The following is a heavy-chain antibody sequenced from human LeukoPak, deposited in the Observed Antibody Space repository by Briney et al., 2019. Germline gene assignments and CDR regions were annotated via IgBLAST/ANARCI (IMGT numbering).Heavy chain of an antibody. Sequence: VASVKVSCKPSRGTFSSYAISWVRQAPGQGLEWMGGIIPIFGTANYAQKFQGRVTITADESTSTAYMELSSLRSEDTAVYYCAREVDYYGIDVWGQGTTVTVSS. CDR3: AREVDYYGIDV. CDR2: IIPIFGTA. CDR1: RGTFSSYA. J-gene: IGHJ6*02. V-gene: IGHV1-69*13.